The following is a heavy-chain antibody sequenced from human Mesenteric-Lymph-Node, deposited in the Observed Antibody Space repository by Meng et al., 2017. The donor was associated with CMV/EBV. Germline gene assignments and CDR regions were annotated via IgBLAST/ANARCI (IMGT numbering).Heavy chain of an antibody. V-gene: IGHV1-3*01. J-gene: IGHJ4*02. CDR3: ARDRSRGGSTGGTY. D-gene: IGHD1-26*01. CDR2: INAGNGKT. CDR1: GGTFSSYA. Sequence: ASGGTFSSYASSWVRQAPGQGLEWMGWINAGNGKTKYSQKFQGRVTITRDTSASTAYMELSSLRSEDTAVYYCARDRSRGGSTGGTYWGQGTLVTVSS.